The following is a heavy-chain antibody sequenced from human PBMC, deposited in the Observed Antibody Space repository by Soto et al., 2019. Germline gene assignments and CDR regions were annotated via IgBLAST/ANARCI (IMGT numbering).Heavy chain of an antibody. CDR2: INSDGSST. Sequence: SLRLSCAASGFTFSSYWMHWVRQAPGKGLVWVSRINSDGSSTSYADSVKGRFTISRDNAKNTLYLQMNSLRAEDTAVYYCARFIAVAANFDYWGQGTLGTVSS. CDR1: GFTFSSYW. J-gene: IGHJ4*02. CDR3: ARFIAVAANFDY. V-gene: IGHV3-74*01. D-gene: IGHD6-19*01.